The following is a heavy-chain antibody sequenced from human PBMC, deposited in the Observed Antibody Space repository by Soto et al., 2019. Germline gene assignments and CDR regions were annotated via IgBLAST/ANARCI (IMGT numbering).Heavy chain of an antibody. CDR2: ISYDGSNK. V-gene: IGHV3-30*18. J-gene: IGHJ4*02. D-gene: IGHD6-19*01. Sequence: GGSLRLSCAASGFTFSSYGMHWVRQAPGKGLEWVAVISYDGSNKYYADSVKGRFTISRDNSKNTLYLQMNSLRAEDTAVYYCAKDLIFGFSAVAALYFDYWGQGTLVTVSS. CDR1: GFTFSSYG. CDR3: AKDLIFGFSAVAALYFDY.